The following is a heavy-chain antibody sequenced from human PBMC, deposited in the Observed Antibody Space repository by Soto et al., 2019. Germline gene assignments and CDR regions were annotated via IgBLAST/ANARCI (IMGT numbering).Heavy chain of an antibody. V-gene: IGHV3-23*01. CDR1: GFNFSGSS. CDR3: ATYDFWRFDY. Sequence: GGSLRLSCAASGFNFSGSSMSWVRQAPGKGLHWVSGISRTGGRTFYTDSVKGRFTISRDNSDNTLNLQMNRLRVEDTALYYCATYDFWRFDYWGQGIVVTVSS. CDR2: ISRTGGRT. D-gene: IGHD3-3*01. J-gene: IGHJ4*02.